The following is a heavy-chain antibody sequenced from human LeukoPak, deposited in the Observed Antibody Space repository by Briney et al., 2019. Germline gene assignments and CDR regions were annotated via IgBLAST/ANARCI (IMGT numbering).Heavy chain of an antibody. CDR3: ARSPLVGSPRWYYYYMDV. J-gene: IGHJ6*03. D-gene: IGHD4-23*01. CDR1: GGSISSYY. V-gene: IGHV4-4*07. CDR2: IYTSGST. Sequence: SETLSLTCTVSGGSISSYYWSWIRQPTGKGPEWIGRIYTSGSTNYNPSLKSRVTMSVDTSKNQFSLKLSAVTAADTAVYYCARSPLVGSPRWYYYYMDVWGEGTTVTVSS.